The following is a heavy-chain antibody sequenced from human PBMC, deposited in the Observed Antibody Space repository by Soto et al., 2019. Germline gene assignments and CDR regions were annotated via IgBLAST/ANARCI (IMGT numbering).Heavy chain of an antibody. CDR2: ISYDGSNK. Sequence: GGSLRLSCAASGFTFSSYGMHWVRQAPGKGLEWVAVISYDGSNKYYADSVKGRFTISRDNSKNTLYLQMNSLRAEDTAVYYCAIYDYTLWGQNYEDDAFDIWGQGTMVTVSS. J-gene: IGHJ3*02. CDR3: AIYDYTLWGQNYEDDAFDI. V-gene: IGHV3-30*03. D-gene: IGHD3-16*01. CDR1: GFTFSSYG.